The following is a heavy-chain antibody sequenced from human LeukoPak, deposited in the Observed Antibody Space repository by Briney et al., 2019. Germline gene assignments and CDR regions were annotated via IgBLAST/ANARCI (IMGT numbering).Heavy chain of an antibody. CDR2: IYSGGST. Sequence: GGSLRLSCAASGFTVSSNYMSWVRQAPGKGLEWVSVIYSGGSTYYADSVKGRFTISRDNSKDTLYLQMNSLRAEDTAVYYCAREVTEAAAPNNWFDPWGQGTLVTVSS. V-gene: IGHV3-66*01. D-gene: IGHD6-13*01. CDR3: AREVTEAAAPNNWFDP. J-gene: IGHJ5*02. CDR1: GFTVSSNY.